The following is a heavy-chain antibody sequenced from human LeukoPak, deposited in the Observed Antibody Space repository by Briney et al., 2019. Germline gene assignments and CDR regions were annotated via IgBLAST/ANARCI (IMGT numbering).Heavy chain of an antibody. J-gene: IGHJ6*02. CDR2: IYYSGST. CDR1: AGSISSFY. CDR3: ARATIVPGPYDMGV. V-gene: IGHV4-59*01. D-gene: IGHD6-6*01. Sequence: SETLSLTCTVSAGSISSFYWSWIRQPPGKGLEWIGYIYYSGSTNYNPSLKSRVTISIDTSKNQFSLKLSSVTAADTAVYYCARATIVPGPYDMGVWGQGTTVTVSS.